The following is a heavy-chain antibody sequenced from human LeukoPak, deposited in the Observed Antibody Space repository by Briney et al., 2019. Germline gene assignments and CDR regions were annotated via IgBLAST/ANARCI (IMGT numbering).Heavy chain of an antibody. D-gene: IGHD1-1*01. V-gene: IGHV4-59*08. CDR3: VRRDNTGWNYFDY. Sequence: PSETLSLTCTVSGGSINSHYWSSIRQPPGKGLEWIGDIYYSGSTKYNPSLKSRVTISVDTSKNHLSLKLSSVLAADTAIYYCVRRDNTGWNYFDYWGQGILVTVSS. CDR1: GGSINSHY. CDR2: IYYSGST. J-gene: IGHJ4*02.